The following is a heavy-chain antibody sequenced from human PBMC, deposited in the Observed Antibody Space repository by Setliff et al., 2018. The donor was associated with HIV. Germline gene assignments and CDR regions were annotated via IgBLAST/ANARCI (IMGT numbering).Heavy chain of an antibody. V-gene: IGHV4-61*02. CDR2: IYTSGST. CDR1: GGSISSGSYY. CDR3: ARGVNSDDNTVVITSSFFDY. J-gene: IGHJ4*02. D-gene: IGHD3-22*01. Sequence: SETLSLTCTVSGGSISSGSYYWNWIRQPAGKGLEWIGRIYTSGSTNYNPSLKSRVTISVDTSKNQFSLKLSSVTAADTAVYYCARGVNSDDNTVVITSSFFDYWGQGTLVTVSS.